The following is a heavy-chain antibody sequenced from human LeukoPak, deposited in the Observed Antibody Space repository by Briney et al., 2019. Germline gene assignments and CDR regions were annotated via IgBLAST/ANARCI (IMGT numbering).Heavy chain of an antibody. V-gene: IGHV4-59*12. CDR2: IYFSGST. CDR1: GGPIRNYY. D-gene: IGHD1-26*01. J-gene: IGHJ4*02. CDR3: ARGRWELHY. Sequence: SDPLSLICSVSGGPIRNYYWSWIRQSTGEGLEWIGYIYFSGSTKYNPSLKSRVTISVDTSKNQFSLKLSSVTAADTAVYYGARGRWELHYWGQGTLVTVSS.